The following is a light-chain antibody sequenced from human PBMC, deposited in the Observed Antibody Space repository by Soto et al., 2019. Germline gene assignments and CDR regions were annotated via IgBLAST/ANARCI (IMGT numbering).Light chain of an antibody. J-gene: IGKJ4*01. CDR1: QGISSY. CDR2: DAS. CDR3: QQDNGYPST. Sequence: IHLNPSPSSLSASVGDRVTITCRASQGISSYLGWYQQTKGRAPNLLIYDASTLHSGVPSRFSGGGSGTDFTLPISRLQPEDFATYYCQQDNGYPSTFGGGTKVDIK. V-gene: IGKV1-9*01.